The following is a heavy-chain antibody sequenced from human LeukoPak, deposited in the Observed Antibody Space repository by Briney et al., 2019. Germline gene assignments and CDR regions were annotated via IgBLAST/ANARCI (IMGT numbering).Heavy chain of an antibody. CDR2: ISSSSSYI. CDR1: GFTFSSYG. V-gene: IGHV3-21*01. CDR3: ARGLWSGSSPFDY. J-gene: IGHJ4*02. D-gene: IGHD1-26*01. Sequence: GGSLRLSCAASGFTFSSYGMGWVRQAPGKGLEWVSSISSSSSYIYYADSVKGRFTISRDNAKNSLYLQMNSLRAEDTAVYYCARGLWSGSSPFDYWGQGTLVTVSS.